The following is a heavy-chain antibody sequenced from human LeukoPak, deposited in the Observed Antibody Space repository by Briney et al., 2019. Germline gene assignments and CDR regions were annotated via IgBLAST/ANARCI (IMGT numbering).Heavy chain of an antibody. D-gene: IGHD5-18*01. V-gene: IGHV3-48*04. CDR3: ARDHPYSYGYFDY. CDR1: GFTFSGYS. J-gene: IGHJ4*02. Sequence: HPGGSLRLSCAASGFTFSGYSMNWVRQAPGKGLEWVSYISSSSSTIYYADSVKGRFTISRDNAKNSLYLQMNSLRAEDTAVYYCARDHPYSYGYFDYWGQGTLVTVSS. CDR2: ISSSSSTI.